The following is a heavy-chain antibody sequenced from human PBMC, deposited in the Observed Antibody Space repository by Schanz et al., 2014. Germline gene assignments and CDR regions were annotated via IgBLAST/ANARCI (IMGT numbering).Heavy chain of an antibody. J-gene: IGHJ4*02. Sequence: QVQLVQSEAEVKKPGSSVKVSCKASGGTFTSYSMHWVRQAPGQGLEWMGIINLSGGSTNNAQKFQGRLTMTRDTSTSTVYLELSSLRSDDTAVYYCGRGFSRSYIDFWGQGTLITVSS. CDR3: GRGFSRSYIDF. CDR2: INLSGGST. CDR1: GGTFTSYS. D-gene: IGHD6-6*01. V-gene: IGHV1-46*03.